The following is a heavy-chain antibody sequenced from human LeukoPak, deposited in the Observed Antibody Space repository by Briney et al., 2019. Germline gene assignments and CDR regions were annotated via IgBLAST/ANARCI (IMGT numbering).Heavy chain of an antibody. D-gene: IGHD3-22*01. CDR2: INHSGST. J-gene: IGHJ4*02. V-gene: IGHV4-34*01. CDR3: ARGPQYYYDSSGTGFDY. CDR1: GGSFSGYY. Sequence: PSETLSLTCAVYGGSFSGYYWSWIRQPPGKGLEWIGEINHSGSTNYNPSLKSRVTISVDTSKNQFSLKLSSVTAADTAVYYCARGPQYYYDSSGTGFDYWGQGTLVTVSS.